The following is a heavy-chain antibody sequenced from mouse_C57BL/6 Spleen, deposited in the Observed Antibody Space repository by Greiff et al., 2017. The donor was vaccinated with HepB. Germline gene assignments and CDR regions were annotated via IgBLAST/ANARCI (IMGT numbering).Heavy chain of an antibody. CDR2: IYPSDSET. CDR1: GYTFTSYW. J-gene: IGHJ4*01. Sequence: QVQLQQPGAELVRPGSSVKLSCKASGYTFTSYWMDWVKQRPGQGLEWIGNIYPSDSETHYNQKFKDKATLTVDKSSSTAYMQLSSLTSEDSAVYYCARRGLRYAMDYWGQGTLVTVSS. CDR3: ARRGLRYAMDY. D-gene: IGHD1-1*01. V-gene: IGHV1-61*01.